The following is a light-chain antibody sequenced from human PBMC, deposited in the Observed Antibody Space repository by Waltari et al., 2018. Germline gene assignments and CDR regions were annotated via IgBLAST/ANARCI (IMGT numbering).Light chain of an antibody. J-gene: IGKJ1*01. CDR2: RVS. V-gene: IGKV2-29*02. Sequence: DIVMTQTPLSLLVTPGEPASISCRSSQSLLHSNGNTYLYWYLQKPGQPPRLLIYRVSNRYTGVPDRFSGSGSGTDFTLKISRVEAEDIGVYYCKQAVQSPRTFGQGTKVEI. CDR3: KQAVQSPRT. CDR1: QSLLHSNGNTY.